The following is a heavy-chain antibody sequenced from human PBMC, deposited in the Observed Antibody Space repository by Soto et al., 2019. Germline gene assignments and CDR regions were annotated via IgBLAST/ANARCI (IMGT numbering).Heavy chain of an antibody. CDR1: GYSFTSYW. D-gene: IGHD4-17*01. CDR2: IYPGDSDT. J-gene: IGHJ4*02. V-gene: IGHV5-51*01. Sequence: GESLKISCKGSGYSFTSYWIDWVRQMPGKGLEWMGIIYPGDSDTRYSPSFHSQVTISADKSISPAYLQWSSLKASDTAMYYCARQPMTTVTHFDYWGQGTLVTVSS. CDR3: ARQPMTTVTHFDY.